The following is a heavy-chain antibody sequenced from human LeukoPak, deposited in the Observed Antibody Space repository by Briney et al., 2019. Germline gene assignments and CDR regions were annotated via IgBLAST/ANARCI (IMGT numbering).Heavy chain of an antibody. Sequence: GGSLRLSCAASGFTFRSYGMHWVRQAPGKGLEWLAFIRYDGSNKYYVGSVKGRFTISRDNSKNTLYLQMNSLRAEDTAVYYCAKGSGWEMSYYYYYMDVWGKGTTVTISS. CDR2: IRYDGSNK. CDR3: AKGSGWEMSYYYYYMDV. CDR1: GFTFRSYG. J-gene: IGHJ6*03. D-gene: IGHD1-26*01. V-gene: IGHV3-30*02.